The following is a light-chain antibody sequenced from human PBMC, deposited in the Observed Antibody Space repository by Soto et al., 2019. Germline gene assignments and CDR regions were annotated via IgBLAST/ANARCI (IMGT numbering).Light chain of an antibody. CDR2: GAS. V-gene: IGKV3-15*01. CDR3: QQYNNWPPDT. Sequence: EIVMTQSPATLSVSPGERATLSCRASQSVSSYLAWYQQKPGQAPRLLIYGASTRATGIPARFSGSGSGTEFTLTISSLQSEDFAVYYCQQYNNWPPDTFGGGTKMEIK. J-gene: IGKJ4*01. CDR1: QSVSSY.